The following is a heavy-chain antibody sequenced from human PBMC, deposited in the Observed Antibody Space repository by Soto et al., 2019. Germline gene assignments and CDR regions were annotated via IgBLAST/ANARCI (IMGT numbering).Heavy chain of an antibody. D-gene: IGHD4-4*01. V-gene: IGHV3-23*01. J-gene: IGHJ4*02. CDR1: GFTFNAYA. Sequence: EVQLLESGGGLVLPGGSLRLSCAASGFTFNAYAMTWVRQAPGKGLEWVSAIGGSGGNRYYAASVKGRFTISRDNSKDALVLQMNSLRVEDTAVYYCARVASDYINSVDHWGQGILVTVSS. CDR3: ARVASDYINSVDH. CDR2: IGGSGGNR.